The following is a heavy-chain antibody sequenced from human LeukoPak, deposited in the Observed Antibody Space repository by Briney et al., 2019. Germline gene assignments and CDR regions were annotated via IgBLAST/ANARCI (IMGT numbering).Heavy chain of an antibody. V-gene: IGHV3-30*02. Sequence: GGSLRLSCAASGFTFNNYGMHWVRQAPGKGLEWVAFIRYNGNNQYYADSVKGRFTISRDNSRNAVFLQMISPRDDDTAIYYGAKIERWLVHGFDLWGRGILVTVSS. D-gene: IGHD6-19*01. J-gene: IGHJ2*01. CDR3: AKIERWLVHGFDL. CDR2: IRYNGNNQ. CDR1: GFTFNNYG.